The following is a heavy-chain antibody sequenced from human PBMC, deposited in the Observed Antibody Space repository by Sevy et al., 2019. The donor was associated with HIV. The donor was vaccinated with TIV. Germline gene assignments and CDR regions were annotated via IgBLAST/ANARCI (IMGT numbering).Heavy chain of an antibody. J-gene: IGHJ3*02. CDR1: GFNFNEYA. D-gene: IGHD6-19*01. Sequence: GGSLRLSCAASGFNFNEYAMHWVRQAPGKGLEWVSGINWNSDSVVYADSVKGRFTISRDKAKNSLYLQMNSLRPEDTDLYYCDKALISVAGFYAFDMWGQGTLVTVSS. CDR3: DKALISVAGFYAFDM. V-gene: IGHV3-9*01. CDR2: INWNSDSV.